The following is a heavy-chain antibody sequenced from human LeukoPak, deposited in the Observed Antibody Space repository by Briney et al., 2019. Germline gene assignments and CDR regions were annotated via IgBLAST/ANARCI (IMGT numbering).Heavy chain of an antibody. Sequence: AGRSLRLSCAASGFTFSSYGMHWVRQAPGKGLEWVAVIWYDGSNKYYADSVKGRFTISRDNSKNTLYLQMNSLRAEDTAVYYCARDKRLRGIQLWLGYWGQGTLVTVSS. CDR2: IWYDGSNK. CDR1: GFTFSSYG. J-gene: IGHJ4*02. V-gene: IGHV3-33*01. CDR3: ARDKRLRGIQLWLGY. D-gene: IGHD5-18*01.